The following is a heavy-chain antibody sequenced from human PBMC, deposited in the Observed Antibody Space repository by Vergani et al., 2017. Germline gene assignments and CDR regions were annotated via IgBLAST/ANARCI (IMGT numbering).Heavy chain of an antibody. D-gene: IGHD3-22*01. Sequence: QVQLQESGPGLVKPSETLSLTCTVSGGSISSYYWSWIRQPPGKGLEWIGYISYSGSTNYNPSLKSRVTISVDTSKNQFSLKLSSVTAADTALSYCAMDVPRNYYGSSGTPTYDYYGLDVWGQGTMVTVSS. CDR2: ISYSGST. V-gene: IGHV4-59*01. CDR1: GGSISSYY. CDR3: AMDVPRNYYGSSGTPTYDYYGLDV. J-gene: IGHJ6*02.